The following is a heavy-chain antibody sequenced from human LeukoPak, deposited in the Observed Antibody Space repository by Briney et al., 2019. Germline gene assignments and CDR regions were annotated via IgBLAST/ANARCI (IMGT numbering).Heavy chain of an antibody. J-gene: IGHJ5*02. CDR1: GASVSNNNYY. V-gene: IGHV4-39*07. CDR2: IYYSGST. D-gene: IGHD2-2*01. Sequence: PSETVSLTCTVSGASVSNNNYYWGWIRQPPGKGLEWIASIYYSGSTNYNPSLKSRVTISVDTSKNQFSLKLSSVTAADTAVYYCARDIGYCSSTSCYEYWFDPWGQGTLVTVSS. CDR3: ARDIGYCSSTSCYEYWFDP.